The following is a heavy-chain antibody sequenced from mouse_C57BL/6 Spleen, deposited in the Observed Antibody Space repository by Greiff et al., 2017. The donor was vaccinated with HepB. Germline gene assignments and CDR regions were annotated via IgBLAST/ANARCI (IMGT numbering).Heavy chain of an antibody. CDR3: TPTGFAY. Sequence: QVQLQQSGAELAKPGASVKLSCKASGYTFTSYWMHWVKQRPGQGLEWIGYINPSSGYTKYNQKFKDKATLTADKSSSTAYLQLSSLTSEDTAVYYCTPTGFAYWGQGTLVTVSA. CDR1: GYTFTSYW. V-gene: IGHV1-7*01. CDR2: INPSSGYT. J-gene: IGHJ3*01. D-gene: IGHD2-10*01.